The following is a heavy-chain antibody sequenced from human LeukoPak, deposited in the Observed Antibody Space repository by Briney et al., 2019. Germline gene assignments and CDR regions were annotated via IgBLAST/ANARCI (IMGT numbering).Heavy chain of an antibody. D-gene: IGHD3-22*01. CDR3: TRPSYESSVSGVVY. V-gene: IGHV3-73*01. J-gene: IGHJ4*02. CDR1: GFTFSGSA. CDR2: IRSKANSYAT. Sequence: GGSLRLSCATSGFTFSGSAIHWVRQASGKGLEWVGRIRSKANSYATTDVASVRGRFSISRDDSKNTAYLQMNSLKTEDTAVYYCTRPSYESSVSGVVYWGQGTLVTVSS.